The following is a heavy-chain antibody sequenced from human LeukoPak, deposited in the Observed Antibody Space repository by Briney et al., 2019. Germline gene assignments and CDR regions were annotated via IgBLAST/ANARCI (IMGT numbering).Heavy chain of an antibody. CDR2: INGDGGST. V-gene: IGHV3-74*01. J-gene: IGHJ4*02. CDR3: AEAASVRGVSY. CDR1: GFTFSTYG. D-gene: IGHD3-10*01. Sequence: PGGSLRLSCAASGFTFSTYGMHWVRQAPGKGPEWVSHINGDGGSTNYADSVKGRFTISRDNAKNTLYLQMNSLRAEDTAVYYCAEAASVRGVSYWGQGTLVTVSS.